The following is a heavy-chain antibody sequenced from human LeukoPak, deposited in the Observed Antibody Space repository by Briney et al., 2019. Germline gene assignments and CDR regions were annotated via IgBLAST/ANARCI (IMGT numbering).Heavy chain of an antibody. CDR2: ISGSGGST. J-gene: IGHJ5*02. CDR3: AKVITGPNWFDP. CDR1: GFTFSSYA. D-gene: IGHD1-14*01. Sequence: GGSLRLSCAASGFTFSSYAMSWVRQAPGKGLEWVSAISGSGGSTYYADSVKVRFTISRNNSKNTLYLQMNSLRAEDTAVYYCAKVITGPNWFDPWGQGTLVTVSS. V-gene: IGHV3-23*01.